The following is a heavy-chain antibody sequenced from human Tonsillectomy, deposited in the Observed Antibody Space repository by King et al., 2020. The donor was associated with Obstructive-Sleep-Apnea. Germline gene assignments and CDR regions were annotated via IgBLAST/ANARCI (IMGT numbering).Heavy chain of an antibody. CDR2: ISYDGSNK. J-gene: IGHJ5*02. CDR1: GFTFSTYA. Sequence: VQLVESGGGVVQPGRSLRLSCAASGFTFSTYAMYWVRQAPGKGLEWVAVISYDGSNKYYADSVKGRFTISRDNSKNTLYLQMNSLRAEDTAVYYCAMDGPVVLPAAMPGFNWFDPWGQGTLVIVSS. D-gene: IGHD2-2*01. CDR3: AMDGPVVLPAAMPGFNWFDP. V-gene: IGHV3-30-3*01.